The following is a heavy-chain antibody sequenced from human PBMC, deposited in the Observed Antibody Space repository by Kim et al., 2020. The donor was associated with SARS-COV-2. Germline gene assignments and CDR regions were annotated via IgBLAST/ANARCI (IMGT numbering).Heavy chain of an antibody. CDR2: ISYDGSNK. CDR3: ARGYDFWSGSTLYYFDY. V-gene: IGHV3-30-3*01. CDR1: GFTFSSYA. J-gene: IGHJ4*02. D-gene: IGHD3-3*01. Sequence: GGSLRLSCAASGFTFSSYAMHWVRQAPGKGLEWVAVISYDGSNKYYADSVKGRFTISRDNSKNTLYLQMNSLRAEDTAVYYCARGYDFWSGSTLYYFDYWGQGTLVTVSS.